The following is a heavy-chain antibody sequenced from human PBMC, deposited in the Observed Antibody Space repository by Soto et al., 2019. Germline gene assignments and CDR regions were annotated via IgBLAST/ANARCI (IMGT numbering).Heavy chain of an antibody. Sequence: GGSLRLSCAVSGFTVSTFGMHWVRQAPGKGLEWVAVISRDGGTKFYADSVKGRFTISRDNSRNTLFLEMNSLRGDDMAVYYCTGEVASGYWGQGTLVTVSS. CDR1: GFTVSTFG. V-gene: IGHV3-30*03. CDR3: TGEVASGY. D-gene: IGHD2-8*02. CDR2: ISRDGGTK. J-gene: IGHJ4*02.